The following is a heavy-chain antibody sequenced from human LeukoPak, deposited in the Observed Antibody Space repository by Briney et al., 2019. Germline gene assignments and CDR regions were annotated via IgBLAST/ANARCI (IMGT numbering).Heavy chain of an antibody. V-gene: IGHV3-23*01. Sequence: GGSLRLSCAASGFTFSSYAMSWARRAPGKGLEWVSAISGSGYSTYYADSVKGRFTISRDNSKNTLYLQMNSLRAEDTAVYYCAKSNGYGLVDIWGQGTMVTVSS. CDR1: GFTFSSYA. J-gene: IGHJ3*02. CDR3: AKSNGYGLVDI. CDR2: ISGSGYST. D-gene: IGHD3-10*01.